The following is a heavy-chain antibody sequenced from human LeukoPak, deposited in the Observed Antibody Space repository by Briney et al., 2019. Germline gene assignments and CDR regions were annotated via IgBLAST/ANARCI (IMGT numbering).Heavy chain of an antibody. CDR3: AKRGSSGYNYFDY. J-gene: IGHJ4*02. CDR2: ISGSGGST. V-gene: IGHV3-23*01. Sequence: PGGSLRLSCAASGFTFSSYGMSWVRQAPGKGLEWVSAISGSGGSTYYADSVKGRFTISRDNSKNTLYLQMNSLRAEDTAVYYCAKRGSSGYNYFDYWGQGTLVTVSS. D-gene: IGHD3-22*01. CDR1: GFTFSSYG.